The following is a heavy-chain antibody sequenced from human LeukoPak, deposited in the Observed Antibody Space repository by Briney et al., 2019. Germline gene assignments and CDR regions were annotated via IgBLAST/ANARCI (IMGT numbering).Heavy chain of an antibody. V-gene: IGHV1-2*02. CDR3: ARGRYDSSGYYFDY. CDR1: GYTFTSYG. D-gene: IGHD3-22*01. J-gene: IGHJ4*02. CDR2: INPNSGGT. Sequence: ASVKVSCKASGYTFTSYGISWVRQAPGQGLEWMGWINPNSGGTNYAQKFQGRVTMTRDTSISTAYMELSRLRSDDTAVYYCARGRYDSSGYYFDYWGQGTLVTVSS.